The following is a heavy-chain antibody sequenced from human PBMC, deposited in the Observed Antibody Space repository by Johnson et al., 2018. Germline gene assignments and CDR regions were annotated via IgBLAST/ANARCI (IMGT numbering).Heavy chain of an antibody. Sequence: QVQLVESGAEVTKPGASVKVSCKASGYTFTHYFMHWVRQAPGQGLEWVGIINPSTGVTNNAQRFYDRVTMTSDTSTSPVYMEVRSLRAEDPTVYYCARGSGSSSYYAMDGWGQGTTVTVSS. D-gene: IGHD1-26*01. CDR2: INPSTGVT. CDR1: GYTFTHYF. CDR3: ARGSGSSSYYAMDG. V-gene: IGHV1-46*01. J-gene: IGHJ6*02.